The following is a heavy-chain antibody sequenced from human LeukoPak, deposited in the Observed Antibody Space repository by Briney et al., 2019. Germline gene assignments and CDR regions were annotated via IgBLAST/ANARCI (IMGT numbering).Heavy chain of an antibody. CDR1: GGSISSYY. V-gene: IGHV4-59*01. CDR3: ARAGYGDSDFDY. J-gene: IGHJ4*02. CDR2: IYYSGST. D-gene: IGHD4-17*01. Sequence: SSETLSLTCTVSGGSISSYYWSWLRQPPGKGLEWIGYIYYSGSTNYNPSLKSRVTISVDTSKNQFSLKLSSVTAADTAVYYCARAGYGDSDFDYWGQGTLVTVSS.